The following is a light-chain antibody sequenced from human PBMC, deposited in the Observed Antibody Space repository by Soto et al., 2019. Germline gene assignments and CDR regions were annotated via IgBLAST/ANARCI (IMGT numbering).Light chain of an antibody. CDR1: QSLNSL. J-gene: IGKJ1*01. Sequence: DIQMTQSPSTLSASVGDRVTITCRASQSLNSLLAWYQQKPGRAPKLLXYDASTLESGVPSRFSGSGSGTELTLTISSLQTDDFANYYCQQYNSYSSWTFGQGTKVDIK. V-gene: IGKV1-5*01. CDR3: QQYNSYSSWT. CDR2: DAS.